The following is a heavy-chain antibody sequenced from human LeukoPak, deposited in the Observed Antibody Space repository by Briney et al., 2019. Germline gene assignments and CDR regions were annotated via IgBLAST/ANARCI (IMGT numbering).Heavy chain of an antibody. V-gene: IGHV1-46*01. CDR2: INPSGGST. CDR3: ARDPVVVPAAIEGWFDP. CDR1: GYTFTSYY. D-gene: IGHD2-2*01. J-gene: IGHJ5*02. Sequence: GASVKVSCKASGYTFTSYYMHWVRQAPGQGREGMGMINPSGGSTSSAQTLQGRVTMTRDTSTSTVYMELSSLRSEDTAVYYCARDPVVVPAAIEGWFDPWGQGNRVTVSS.